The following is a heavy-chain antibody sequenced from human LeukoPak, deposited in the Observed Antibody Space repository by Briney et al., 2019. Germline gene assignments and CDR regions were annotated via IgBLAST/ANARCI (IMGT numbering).Heavy chain of an antibody. J-gene: IGHJ4*01. CDR1: GFTFSAYV. Sequence: GRSLRLSCAASGFTFSAYVMHWVRQAPGKGLECVAVISNDGNEKYYADSVKGRYSISRDNSKNTLYLQMSSLRTEDTAVYYCARDGGYTGGWTYGAGDYWGQGTLVTVSS. V-gene: IGHV3-30*04. CDR2: ISNDGNEK. D-gene: IGHD2-8*02. CDR3: ARDGGYTGGWTYGAGDY.